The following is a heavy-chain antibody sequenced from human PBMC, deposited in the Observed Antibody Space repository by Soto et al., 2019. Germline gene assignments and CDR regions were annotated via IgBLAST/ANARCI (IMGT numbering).Heavy chain of an antibody. J-gene: IGHJ6*02. Sequence: EVPLVESGGGLVKPGGSLRLSCAASGFTFSNAWMNWVRQAPGKGLEWVGRIESKTDGGTTDYAAPVKGRFTISRDDSKNTLYLQMNSLKTEDTAVYYCTTVRLLWFGELRPPDYGMDVWGQGTTVTVSS. CDR1: GFTFSNAW. D-gene: IGHD3-10*01. V-gene: IGHV3-15*07. CDR3: TTVRLLWFGELRPPDYGMDV. CDR2: IESKTDGGTT.